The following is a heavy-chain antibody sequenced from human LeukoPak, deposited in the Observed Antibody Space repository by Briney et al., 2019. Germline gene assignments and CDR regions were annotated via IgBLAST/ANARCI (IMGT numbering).Heavy chain of an antibody. CDR3: ARDFGDSRSSDY. CDR1: GFTFSSYG. Sequence: GGSLRLSCAASGFTFSSYGMHWVRQAPGKGLEWVALIWYDGSNTYYADSVQGRFTISRDNSKNTLYLQMNSLRAEDTALYYCARDFGDSRSSDYWGQGTLITVSS. V-gene: IGHV3-33*01. CDR2: IWYDGSNT. J-gene: IGHJ4*02. D-gene: IGHD6-6*01.